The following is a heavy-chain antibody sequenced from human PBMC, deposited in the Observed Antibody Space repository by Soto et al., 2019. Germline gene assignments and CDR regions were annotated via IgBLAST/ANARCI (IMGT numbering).Heavy chain of an antibody. J-gene: IGHJ4*02. CDR3: ARAVSGSHLDS. Sequence: SETLSLTCTVSGGSITTGGHCWSWIRQYPGKGLEWIGYIYYSGTTHYNPSLKSRVTISIDTSRKQFSLNLRSVTAADTAVYLCARAVSGSHLDSWVPGTLVTVSS. V-gene: IGHV4-31*03. D-gene: IGHD1-26*01. CDR1: GGSITTGGHC. CDR2: IYYSGTT.